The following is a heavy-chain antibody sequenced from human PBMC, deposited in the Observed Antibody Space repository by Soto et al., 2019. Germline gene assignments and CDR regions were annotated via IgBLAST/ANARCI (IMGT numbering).Heavy chain of an antibody. D-gene: IGHD6-13*01. J-gene: IGHJ5*02. CDR2: IIPILGIA. CDR1: GGTFSSYT. Sequence: ASVKVSCKASGGTFSSYTISWVRQAPGQGLEWMGRIIPILGIANYAQKFQGRVTITADKSTSTAYMELSSLRSEDTAVYYCAREGGAAAGTVSWFDPWGQGTLVTVSS. CDR3: AREGGAAAGTVSWFDP. V-gene: IGHV1-69*04.